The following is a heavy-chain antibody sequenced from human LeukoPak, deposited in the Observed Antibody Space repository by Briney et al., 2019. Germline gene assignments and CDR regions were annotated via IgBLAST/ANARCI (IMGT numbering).Heavy chain of an antibody. Sequence: PGGSLRLSCAASGFTFDDYAMHWVRQAPGKGLEWVSLISWDGGSTYYADSVKGRFTISRDNSKNSLYLQMNSLRAEDTALYYCAKSAYDILTGYRNNYFDYWGQGTLVTVSS. D-gene: IGHD3-9*01. CDR2: ISWDGGST. CDR3: AKSAYDILTGYRNNYFDY. J-gene: IGHJ4*02. V-gene: IGHV3-43D*03. CDR1: GFTFDDYA.